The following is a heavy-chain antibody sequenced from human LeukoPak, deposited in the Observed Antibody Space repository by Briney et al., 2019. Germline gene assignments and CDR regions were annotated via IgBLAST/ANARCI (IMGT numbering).Heavy chain of an antibody. Sequence: ASVKVSCKASGYTFTGYYMHWVRQAPGQGLEWMGWINPNSGNTGYAQKFQGRVTMTRNTSISTAYMELSSLRSEDTAVYYCARVGSSSLDGAFDIWGQGTMVTVSS. D-gene: IGHD6-6*01. CDR2: INPNSGNT. J-gene: IGHJ3*02. CDR1: GYTFTGYY. CDR3: ARVGSSSLDGAFDI. V-gene: IGHV1-8*02.